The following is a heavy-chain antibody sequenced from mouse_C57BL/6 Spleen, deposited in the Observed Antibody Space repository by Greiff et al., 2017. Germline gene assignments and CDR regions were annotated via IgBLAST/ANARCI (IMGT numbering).Heavy chain of an antibody. CDR3: AREGGTGYYYAMDY. J-gene: IGHJ4*01. CDR1: GYTFTDYN. D-gene: IGHD4-1*01. Sequence: VQLQQSGPELVKPGASVKIPCKASGYTFTDYNMDWVKQSHGKSLEWIGDINPNNGGTIYNQKFKGKATLTVDKSSSTAYMELRSLTSEDTAVYYCAREGGTGYYYAMDYWGQGTSVTVSS. CDR2: INPNNGGT. V-gene: IGHV1-18*01.